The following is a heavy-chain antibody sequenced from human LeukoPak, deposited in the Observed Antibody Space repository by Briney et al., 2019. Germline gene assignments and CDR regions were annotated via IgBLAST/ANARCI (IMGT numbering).Heavy chain of an antibody. CDR2: ITGSGDTT. CDR1: GFTFTTYA. J-gene: IGHJ4*02. V-gene: IGHV3-48*04. D-gene: IGHD6-19*01. Sequence: GGSLRLSCAASGFTFTTYAMTWVRQAPGKGLEWVSGITGSGDTTYYADSVKGRFTISRDNAKNSLYLQMNSLRAEDTAVYYCARSGIAVAGTVDYWGQGTLVTVSS. CDR3: ARSGIAVAGTVDY.